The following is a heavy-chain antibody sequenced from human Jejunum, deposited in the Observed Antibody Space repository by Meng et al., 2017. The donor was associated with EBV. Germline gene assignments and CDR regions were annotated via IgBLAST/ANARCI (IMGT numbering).Heavy chain of an antibody. Sequence: QFQLVHSGAEVKKPGASVKLSLKASGYPFTNYPIHWVRQAPGQRPEWMGCINPGNGETEFSQKFQGRVTITRDTSATTAYMELTSLRSEDTAVYYCASRPGFNIGPFDYWGQGTLVTVSS. CDR2: INPGNGET. CDR3: ASRPGFNIGPFDY. V-gene: IGHV1-3*01. CDR1: GYPFTNYP. J-gene: IGHJ4*02. D-gene: IGHD3/OR15-3a*01.